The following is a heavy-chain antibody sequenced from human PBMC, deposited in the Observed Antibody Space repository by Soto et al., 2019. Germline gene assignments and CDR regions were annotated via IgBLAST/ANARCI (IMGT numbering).Heavy chain of an antibody. V-gene: IGHV1-69*12. D-gene: IGHD3-16*02. CDR3: ARAGVSASYRYDAGDV. Sequence: QVQLVQSGAEVKKPGSSVKVSCKASGGTFSSYAISWVRQAPGQGLAWMGGIIPIFGTANYAQKCQGRVTSTADDHTRTGYMELGSLRSEDAPVYYCARAGVSASYRYDAGDVWGQGTTVTVSS. J-gene: IGHJ6*02. CDR1: GGTFSSYA. CDR2: IIPIFGTA.